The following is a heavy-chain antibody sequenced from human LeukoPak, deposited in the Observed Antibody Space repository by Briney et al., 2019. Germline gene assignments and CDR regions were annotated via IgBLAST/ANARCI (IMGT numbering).Heavy chain of an antibody. CDR3: ARRKSSIAARPGALAEYYFDY. V-gene: IGHV3-21*01. CDR1: GFTFSSYS. Sequence: PGGSLRLSCAASGFTFSSYSMNWVRQAPGKGLEWVSFISSSSSYIYYADSVKGRFTISRDNAKNSLYLQMNSLRAEDTAVYYCARRKSSIAARPGALAEYYFDYWGQGTLVTVSS. CDR2: ISSSSSYI. D-gene: IGHD6-6*01. J-gene: IGHJ4*02.